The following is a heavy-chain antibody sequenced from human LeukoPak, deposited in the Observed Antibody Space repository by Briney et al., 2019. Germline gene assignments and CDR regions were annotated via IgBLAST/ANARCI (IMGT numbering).Heavy chain of an antibody. CDR2: ISSSSSTI. D-gene: IGHD2-2*01. V-gene: IGHV3-48*01. CDR3: ARDFYQRGD. CDR1: GFTFSSYS. J-gene: IGHJ4*02. Sequence: GGSLRLSCAASGFTFSSYSMTWVRQAPGEGLEWVSYISSSSSTIYYADSVKGRFTISRDNAKNSLYLQMNSLRAEDTAIYYCARDFYQRGDWGQGTLVTVSS.